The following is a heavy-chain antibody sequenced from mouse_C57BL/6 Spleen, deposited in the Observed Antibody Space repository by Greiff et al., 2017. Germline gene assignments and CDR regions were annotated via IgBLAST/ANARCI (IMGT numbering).Heavy chain of an antibody. Sequence: QVQLQQSGAELVKPGASVKISCKASGYAFSSYWMNWVKQRPGKGLEWIGQIYPGDGDTNYNGKFKGKATLTADKSSSTAYMQLSSLTSEDSAVYFCARAHYYGSKPLYAMDYWGQGTSVTVSS. J-gene: IGHJ4*01. CDR2: IYPGDGDT. V-gene: IGHV1-80*01. CDR1: GYAFSSYW. CDR3: ARAHYYGSKPLYAMDY. D-gene: IGHD1-1*01.